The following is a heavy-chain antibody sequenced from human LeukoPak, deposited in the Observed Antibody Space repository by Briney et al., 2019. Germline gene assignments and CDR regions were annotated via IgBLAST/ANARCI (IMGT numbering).Heavy chain of an antibody. D-gene: IGHD3-10*01. CDR2: ISYDGSNK. Sequence: GGSLRLSCAASGFTFSSYAMHWVRQAPGKGLEWVAVISYDGSNKYYADSVKGRFTIPRDNSKNTLYLQMNSLRAEDTAVYYCARRMLLWFGEPDAFDIWGQGTMVTVSS. CDR3: ARRMLLWFGEPDAFDI. V-gene: IGHV3-30-3*01. CDR1: GFTFSSYA. J-gene: IGHJ3*02.